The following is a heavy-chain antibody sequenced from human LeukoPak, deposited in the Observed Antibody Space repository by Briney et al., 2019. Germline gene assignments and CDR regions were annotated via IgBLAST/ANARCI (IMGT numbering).Heavy chain of an antibody. CDR2: IKSDGSST. D-gene: IGHD6-25*01. J-gene: IGHJ3*02. CDR1: GFTFSSYW. Sequence: GGSLRLSCAASGFTFSSYWMHWVRQAPGKGLVWVSRIKSDGSSTSYADPVKGRFTISRDNAKNTLYLQMNSLRAEDTAVYYCARVGARLGAFDIWGQGTTVTVSS. V-gene: IGHV3-74*01. CDR3: ARVGARLGAFDI.